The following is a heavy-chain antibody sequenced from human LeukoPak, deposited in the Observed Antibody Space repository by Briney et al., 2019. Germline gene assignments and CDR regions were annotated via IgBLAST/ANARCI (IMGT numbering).Heavy chain of an antibody. CDR2: ISSNGGST. J-gene: IGHJ6*03. V-gene: IGHV3-64*01. CDR1: GFTFSSYA. D-gene: IGHD5-18*01. Sequence: PGGSLRLSCAASGFTFSSYAMHWVRQAPGKGLEYVSAISSNGGSTYYANSVKGRFTISRDNSKNTLYLQMGSLRAEDMAVYYCARDLTSPRGYSYGLWPAYYYYMDVWGKGTTVTVSS. CDR3: ARDLTSPRGYSYGLWPAYYYYMDV.